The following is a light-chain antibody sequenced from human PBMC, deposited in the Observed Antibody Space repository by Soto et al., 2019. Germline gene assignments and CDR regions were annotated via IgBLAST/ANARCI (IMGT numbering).Light chain of an antibody. V-gene: IGKV3-15*01. CDR1: QSVSNN. J-gene: IGKJ5*01. Sequence: EIMMTQSPAALSVSPGERATLSCRASQSVSNNLAWYQQKPGQAPRLLIYYASTRATGIPARFSGSGSGTEFTLTISSLQSEDFALYYCQQYNNWPPITFGQGTRLEIK. CDR2: YAS. CDR3: QQYNNWPPIT.